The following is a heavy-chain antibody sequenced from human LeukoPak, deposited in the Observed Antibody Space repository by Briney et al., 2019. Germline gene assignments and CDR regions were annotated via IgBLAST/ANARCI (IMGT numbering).Heavy chain of an antibody. Sequence: SVKVSCKASGGTFSSYAISWVRQAPGQGLEWMGGIIPIFGTANYAQKFQGRVTITTDESTSTAYMELSSLRSEDTAVYYCARDSSGYHLSLGDWGQGTLVTVSS. CDR1: GGTFSSYA. V-gene: IGHV1-69*05. J-gene: IGHJ4*02. CDR3: ARDSSGYHLSLGD. D-gene: IGHD3-22*01. CDR2: IIPIFGTA.